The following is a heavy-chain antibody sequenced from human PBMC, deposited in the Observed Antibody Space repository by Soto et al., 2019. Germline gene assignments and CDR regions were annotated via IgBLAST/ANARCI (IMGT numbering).Heavy chain of an antibody. CDR2: ITGSATYP. J-gene: IGHJ4*02. CDR1: GFTFSDYY. V-gene: IGHV3-11*05. CDR3: ARELGGLGS. D-gene: IGHD3-10*01. Sequence: QVQLVESGGGLVKPGGSLRLSCEASGFTFSDYYMSWIRQAPGKGLEWVSYITGSATYPTYADSVRGRFTISRDNAKNTLFLQMNRLTTEDTAMYYCARELGGLGSWGQGTMVTVSS.